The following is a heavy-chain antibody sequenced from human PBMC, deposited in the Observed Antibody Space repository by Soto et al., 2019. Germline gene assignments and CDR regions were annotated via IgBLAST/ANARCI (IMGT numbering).Heavy chain of an antibody. V-gene: IGHV5-51*01. CDR2: IYPGDSDI. Sequence: PGESLKISCKASGYSFTSYWIGWVRQMPGKGLEWLGVIYPGDSDIRYSPSFRGQVTMSVDKSISTAFLQWSSLKASDTAIYYCAKANGVAERPIFSYYCGLDVYGQRTTVTVSS. CDR3: AKANGVAERPIFSYYCGLDV. CDR1: GYSFTSYW. J-gene: IGHJ6*02. D-gene: IGHD3-3*02.